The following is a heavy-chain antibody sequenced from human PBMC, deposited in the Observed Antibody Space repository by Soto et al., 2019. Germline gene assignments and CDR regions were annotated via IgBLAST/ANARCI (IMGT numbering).Heavy chain of an antibody. CDR3: ARGKWFGEFGN. J-gene: IGHJ3*01. V-gene: IGHV4-34*01. CDR1: GGSFSGYY. Sequence: QVQLQQWGAGLLRPSETLSLTCAVYGGSFSGYYWSWIRQPPGKGLEWIGEINHSGSTNYNPSLKSRGTISLDTSKNQFSLKLSSVTAADTAVYYCARGKWFGEFGNWGQGTMVTVSS. D-gene: IGHD3-10*01. CDR2: INHSGST.